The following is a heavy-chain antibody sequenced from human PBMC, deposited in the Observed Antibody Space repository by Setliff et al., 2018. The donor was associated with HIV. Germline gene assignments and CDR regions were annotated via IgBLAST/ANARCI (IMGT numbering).Heavy chain of an antibody. J-gene: IGHJ4*02. CDR2: ISSSSSYI. V-gene: IGHV3-21*01. CDR1: GFTFSSYS. Sequence: GGSLRLSCAASGFTFSSYSMNWVRQAPGKGMEWVSSISSSSSYIYYADSVKGRFTISSDNAKNSLYLQLNSLRAEDTDVYYCARLRINDFWGQGTPVTVSS. CDR3: ARLRINDF.